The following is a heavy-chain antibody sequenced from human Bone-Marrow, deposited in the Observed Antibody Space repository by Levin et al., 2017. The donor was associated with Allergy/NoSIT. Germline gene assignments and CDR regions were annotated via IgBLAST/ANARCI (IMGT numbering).Heavy chain of an antibody. CDR3: ARIYDSSGYYSGVGAFDI. CDR2: ISWNSGIR. V-gene: IGHV3-9*01. CDR1: AFTFDDHA. D-gene: IGHD3-22*01. Sequence: GGSLRLSCAASAFTFDDHAFHWVRQLPEKGLEWVAGISWNSGIRVYADSVKGRFTISRDNAKNLLFLEMNSLRGEDTAVYYCARIYDSSGYYSGVGAFDIWGRGTMVTVSS. J-gene: IGHJ3*02.